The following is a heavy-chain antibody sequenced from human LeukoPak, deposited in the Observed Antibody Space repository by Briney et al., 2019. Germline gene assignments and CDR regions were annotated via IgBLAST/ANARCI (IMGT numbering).Heavy chain of an antibody. V-gene: IGHV3-15*01. CDR3: SRGPVAAYFDY. CDR1: GFTFSNAW. CDR2: IKSKTDGGTA. J-gene: IGHJ4*02. Sequence: GGSLRLSCAASGFTFSNAWMSWVRQAPGKGLEWVGRIKSKTDGGTADYAAPVKGRFTISRDDSENTLYLQMNSLKTEDTAMYYCSRGPVAAYFDYWGQGTLVAVSS. D-gene: IGHD6-19*01.